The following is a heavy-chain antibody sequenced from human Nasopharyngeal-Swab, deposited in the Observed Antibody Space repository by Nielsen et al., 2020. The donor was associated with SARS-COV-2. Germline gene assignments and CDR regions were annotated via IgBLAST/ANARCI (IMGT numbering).Heavy chain of an antibody. D-gene: IGHD4-17*01. CDR1: GFTFSSYG. J-gene: IGHJ4*02. CDR2: ISYDGSNI. CDR3: ARDEVQQGTTTVSYPDY. V-gene: IGHV3-30*03. Sequence: GESLKISCAASGFTFSSYGMHWVRQAPGKGLECVALISYDGSNIQYADSVRGRFTISRDNPKNTLYLQMNSLTTDDTAVYYCARDEVQQGTTTVSYPDYWGQGTLVTVSP.